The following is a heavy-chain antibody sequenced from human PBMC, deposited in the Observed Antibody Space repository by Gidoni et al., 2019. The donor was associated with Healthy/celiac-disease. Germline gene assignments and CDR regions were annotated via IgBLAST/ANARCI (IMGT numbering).Heavy chain of an antibody. J-gene: IGHJ4*02. Sequence: EVQLVESGGGLVQPGGSLRLSCAASGFTFSSYGLSWVRQAPGKGLEWVANIKQDGSEKYYVDSGKGRFTISRDNAKNSLYLQMNSLRAEDTAVYYCARARRRDYVWGSNPYYFDYWGQGTLVTVSS. CDR3: ARARRRDYVWGSNPYYFDY. V-gene: IGHV3-7*03. D-gene: IGHD3-16*01. CDR1: GFTFSSYG. CDR2: IKQDGSEK.